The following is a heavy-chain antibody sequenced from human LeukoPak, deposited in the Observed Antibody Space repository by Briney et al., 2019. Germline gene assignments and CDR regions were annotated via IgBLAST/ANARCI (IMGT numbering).Heavy chain of an antibody. Sequence: SETLSLTCTVSGGSISSSSYYWGWIRQPPGKGLEWIGEINHSGSTNYNPSLKSRVTISVDTSKNQFSLKLSSVTAADTAVYYCARARANSYGHFDYWGQGTLVTVSS. V-gene: IGHV4-39*07. CDR1: GGSISSSSYY. J-gene: IGHJ4*02. CDR3: ARARANSYGHFDY. D-gene: IGHD5-18*01. CDR2: INHSGST.